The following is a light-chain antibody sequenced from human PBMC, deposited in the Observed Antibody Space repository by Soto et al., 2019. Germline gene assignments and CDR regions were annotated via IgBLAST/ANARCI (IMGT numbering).Light chain of an antibody. CDR1: QSVSSN. V-gene: IGKV3-15*01. J-gene: IGKJ5*01. CDR3: QKYNNWPIT. CDR2: RAS. Sequence: EIVLTQSPATLSLSPGERATLSSRASQSVSSNLAWYQQKRGQAPRLLIYRASTRATSIPARFSGSGSGTEFTLTISSLQSEEFAVYYCQKYNNWPITVGYGTRLEIK.